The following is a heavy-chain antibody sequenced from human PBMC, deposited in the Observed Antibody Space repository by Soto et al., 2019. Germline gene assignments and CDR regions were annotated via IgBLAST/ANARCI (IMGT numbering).Heavy chain of an antibody. J-gene: IGHJ4*02. V-gene: IGHV3-9*01. Sequence: EVQLVESGGDLVQPGRSLRLSCAASGFTFDDYAMHWVRQGPGEGLEWVSGISWNSGSIGYADSVKGRFTISRDNAKNSLYLQMTSLRAEDTALYYCARRNDVGGFDYWGQGTLVTVSS. CDR1: GFTFDDYA. D-gene: IGHD1-1*01. CDR2: ISWNSGSI. CDR3: ARRNDVGGFDY.